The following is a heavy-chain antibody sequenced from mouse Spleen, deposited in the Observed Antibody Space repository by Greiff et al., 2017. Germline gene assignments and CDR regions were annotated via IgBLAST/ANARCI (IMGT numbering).Heavy chain of an antibody. CDR3: AYGKDWYFDV. V-gene: IGHV1-54*01. D-gene: IGHD2-10*02. CDR1: GYAFTNHL. J-gene: IGHJ1*01. CDR2: INPGSGGT. Sequence: QVQLQQSGAELVRPGTSVKVSCKASGYAFTNHLIEWVKQRPGQGLEWIGVINPGSGGTNYNEKFKGKATLTADKSSSTAYMQLSSLTSEDSAVYFCAYGKDWYFDVWGAGTTVTVSS.